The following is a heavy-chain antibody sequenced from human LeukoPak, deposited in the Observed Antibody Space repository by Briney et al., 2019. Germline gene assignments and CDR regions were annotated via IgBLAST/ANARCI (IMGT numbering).Heavy chain of an antibody. Sequence: GGSLRLSCAVSGFTFSSHAMSWVRQAPGKGLEWVSGISISGDTTYYADVVQGRFTISRDNSKNTVCLLMDNLRVEDTAVYYCANEEVPNDYWGQGTLVSVSS. D-gene: IGHD4/OR15-4a*01. V-gene: IGHV3-23*01. CDR3: ANEEVPNDY. J-gene: IGHJ4*02. CDR1: GFTFSSHA. CDR2: ISISGDTT.